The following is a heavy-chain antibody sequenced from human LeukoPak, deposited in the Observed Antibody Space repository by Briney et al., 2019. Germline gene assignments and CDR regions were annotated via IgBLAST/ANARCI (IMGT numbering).Heavy chain of an antibody. CDR1: GGSISNYY. J-gene: IGHJ4*02. Sequence: SETLSLTCTVSGGSISNYYWSWIRQTPGKGLEWIGDINYSGSTNYNPSLKSRVTISIDTSKNQFSLKLSSVTAADTAVYYCARLDWYYYDSSGYWDDWGQGTLVTVSS. CDR2: INYSGST. V-gene: IGHV4-59*08. CDR3: ARLDWYYYDSSGYWDD. D-gene: IGHD3-22*01.